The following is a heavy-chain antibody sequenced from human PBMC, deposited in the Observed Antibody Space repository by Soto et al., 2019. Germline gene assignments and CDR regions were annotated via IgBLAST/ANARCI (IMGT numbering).Heavy chain of an antibody. CDR2: ISSSSTI. J-gene: IGHJ4*02. CDR1: GFTFSSYS. V-gene: IGHV3-48*02. Sequence: EVQLVESGGGLVQPGGSLRLSCAASGFTFSSYSMNWVRQAPGKGLEWVSYISSSSTIYYADSVKGRFTISRDNAKNSLYLQMNSLRDEDTAVYYCARGRPMVDYWGQGTLVTVSS. CDR3: ARGRPMVDY.